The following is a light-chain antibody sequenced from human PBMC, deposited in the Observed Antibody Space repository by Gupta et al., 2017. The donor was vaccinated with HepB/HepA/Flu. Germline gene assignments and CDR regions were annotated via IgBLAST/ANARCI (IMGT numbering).Light chain of an antibody. Sequence: DIQVTQSPSSLSASVGDRVTITCRASQRISSYLDWYQQKPGQAPKLLIYAASSLQSGVPSRFSGSGSGTDFTLTISRLQPEDFATYYCQQYHNTPLTFGGGTKVEIK. J-gene: IGKJ4*01. V-gene: IGKV1-39*01. CDR3: QQYHNTPLT. CDR1: QRISSY. CDR2: AAS.